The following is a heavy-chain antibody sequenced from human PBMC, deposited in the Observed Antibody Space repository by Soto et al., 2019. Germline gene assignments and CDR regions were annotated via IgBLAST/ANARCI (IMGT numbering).Heavy chain of an antibody. J-gene: IGHJ4*02. V-gene: IGHV1-3*05. CDR1: GYTFTSSA. CDR3: ARAWVVVTSPDY. Sequence: QVQLVQSGAEEKKPGASVKVSCKASGYTFTSSAMHWVRQAPGQRRGWMGWINDGNGNTKNSQKVHGRVTITRDTSTTKDYLELRSRRSEDTAVYYCARAWVVVTSPDYWGRGTLVTVSS. D-gene: IGHD2-21*02. CDR2: INDGNGNT.